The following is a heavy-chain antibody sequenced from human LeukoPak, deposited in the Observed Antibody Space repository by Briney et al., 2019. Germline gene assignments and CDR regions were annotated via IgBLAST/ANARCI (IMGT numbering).Heavy chain of an antibody. V-gene: IGHV1-58*01. CDR1: GFTFTSSA. D-gene: IGHD5-12*01. J-gene: IGHJ4*02. Sequence: SVKVSCKASGFTFTSSAVQWVRKARGQRLEWIGWIVVGSGNTNYAQKFQERVTITRDMSTSTAYMELSSLRSEDTAVYYCAAESAPYSGYDSHYFDYWGQGTLVTVSS. CDR2: IVVGSGNT. CDR3: AAESAPYSGYDSHYFDY.